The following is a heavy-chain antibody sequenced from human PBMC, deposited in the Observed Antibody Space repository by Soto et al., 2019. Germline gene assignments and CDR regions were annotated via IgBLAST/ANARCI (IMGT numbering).Heavy chain of an antibody. D-gene: IGHD3-3*01. CDR1: GGSISSYY. CDR2: IYYSGST. J-gene: IGHJ5*02. Sequence: PSETLSLTCTVSGGSISSYYWSWIRQPPGKGLEWIGYIYYSGSTNYNPSLKSRVTISVDTSKNQFSLKLSSVTAADTAVYYCARYYDFWSRYYTGGWFDPWGQGTLVTVYS. V-gene: IGHV4-59*01. CDR3: ARYYDFWSRYYTGGWFDP.